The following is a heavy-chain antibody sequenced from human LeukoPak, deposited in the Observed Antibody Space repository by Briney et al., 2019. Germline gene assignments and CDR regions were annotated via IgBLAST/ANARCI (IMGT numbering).Heavy chain of an antibody. D-gene: IGHD6-13*01. CDR1: GYSISLGYY. J-gene: IGHJ4*01. Sequence: SETLSLTCTVSGYSISLGYYWGWIRQPPGKGLEWIGSIYYSGSTYYNPSLKSRVTISGDTSKNQLSLKLSSVTAADTAVYYCARRRNSSSWYEEDYWGQGTLVTVSS. CDR3: ARRRNSSSWYEEDY. CDR2: IYYSGST. V-gene: IGHV4-38-2*02.